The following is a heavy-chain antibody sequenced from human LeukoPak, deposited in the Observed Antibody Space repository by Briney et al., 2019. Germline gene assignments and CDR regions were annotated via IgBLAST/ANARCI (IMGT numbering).Heavy chain of an antibody. V-gene: IGHV4-59*01. CDR1: GGSISSYY. CDR2: IYYSGGT. CDR3: AGEGAYTHYVAY. J-gene: IGHJ4*02. Sequence: SETLSLTCTVSGGSISSYYWSWIRQPPGKGLGWIGYIYYSGGTKYTPSLRSRVTISVDTSKNQFSLKLSSVTAADTAVYYCAGEGAYTHYVAYWGQGTLVTVSS. D-gene: IGHD1-26*01.